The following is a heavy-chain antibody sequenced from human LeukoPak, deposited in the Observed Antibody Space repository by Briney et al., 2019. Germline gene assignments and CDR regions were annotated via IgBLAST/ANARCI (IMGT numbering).Heavy chain of an antibody. CDR1: GGSISSYY. D-gene: IGHD4-17*01. V-gene: IGHV4-59*01. J-gene: IGHJ5*02. CDR2: IYYSGST. CDR3: ARDHQFHDYGDYVWDWFDP. Sequence: PSETLSLTCTVSGGSISSYYWSWIRQPPGKGLEWIGYIYYSGSTNYNPSLKSRVTISVDTSKNQFSLKLSSVTAADTAVYYCARDHQFHDYGDYVWDWFDPWGQGTLVTVSS.